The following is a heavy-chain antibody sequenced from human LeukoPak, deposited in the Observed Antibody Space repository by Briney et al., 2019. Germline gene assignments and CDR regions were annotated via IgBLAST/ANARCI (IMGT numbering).Heavy chain of an antibody. D-gene: IGHD2-2*03. Sequence: GGSLRLSCATSGFTFSSYSMNWVRQAPGKGLEWVSSIDSSSKHIYYADSVKGRFTISRDNSKNTLYLQMNSLRAEDTAVYYCARVGGYCSSTSCYEGRGGYYGMDVWAKGPRSPSP. CDR3: ARVGGYCSSTSCYEGRGGYYGMDV. V-gene: IGHV3-21*04. CDR2: IDSSSKHI. J-gene: IGHJ6*02. CDR1: GFTFSSYS.